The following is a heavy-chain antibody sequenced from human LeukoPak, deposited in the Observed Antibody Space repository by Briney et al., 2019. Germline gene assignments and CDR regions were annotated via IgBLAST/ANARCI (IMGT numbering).Heavy chain of an antibody. V-gene: IGHV1-2*02. CDR3: ARDRCSGGSCYPLFDY. D-gene: IGHD2-15*01. Sequence: ASVKVSCKTSGYTFTTYDIYWVRQAPGQGLEWMGWINPNSGGTNYAQKFQGRVTMTRDTSISTAYMELSRLRSDDTAVYYCARDRCSGGSCYPLFDYWGQGTLVTVSS. CDR1: GYTFTTYD. CDR2: INPNSGGT. J-gene: IGHJ4*02.